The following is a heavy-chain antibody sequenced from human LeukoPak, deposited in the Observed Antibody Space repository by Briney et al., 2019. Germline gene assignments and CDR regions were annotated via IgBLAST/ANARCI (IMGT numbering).Heavy chain of an antibody. CDR2: VHLDGRT. CDR3: AREGGFYRPLDY. D-gene: IGHD3-3*01. J-gene: IGHJ4*02. Sequence: KTSETLSLTCAVSGGSVSSTNWWTWFRQPPGKGLEWIGEVHLDGRTNCNPSLTGRLTMSVDLYENHISLKLTSVTAADTAVYYCAREGGFYRPLDYSGQGTLVTVSS. CDR1: GGSVSSTNW. V-gene: IGHV4-4*02.